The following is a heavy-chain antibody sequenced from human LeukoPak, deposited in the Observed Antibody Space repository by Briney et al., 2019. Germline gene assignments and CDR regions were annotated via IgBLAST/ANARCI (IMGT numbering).Heavy chain of an antibody. Sequence: PSETLSLTCAVYGESFSNYYWNWIRQPPGKGLEWLGEINDIGRANYNPSLMGRVTVSVDTSKNQFSLRLTSVTATATADSYCARRWNYGRNYYIDVWGKGATVSVSS. CDR2: INDIGRA. V-gene: IGHV4-34*01. J-gene: IGHJ6*03. CDR1: GESFSNYY. CDR3: ARRWNYGRNYYIDV. D-gene: IGHD1-7*01.